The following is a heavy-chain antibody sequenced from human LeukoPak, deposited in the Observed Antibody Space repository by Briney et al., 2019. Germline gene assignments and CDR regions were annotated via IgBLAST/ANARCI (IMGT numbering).Heavy chain of an antibody. Sequence: GGSLRLSCAASGFTFSDYYMSWIRQAPGKGLEWVSYISSSGSTIYYADSVKGRFTISRDNAKNSLYLQMNRLRAEDTAVYYCARVRGYSSSSWYFDYWGQGTLVTVSS. CDR2: ISSSGSTI. CDR3: ARVRGYSSSSWYFDY. D-gene: IGHD6-6*01. CDR1: GFTFSDYY. V-gene: IGHV3-11*01. J-gene: IGHJ4*02.